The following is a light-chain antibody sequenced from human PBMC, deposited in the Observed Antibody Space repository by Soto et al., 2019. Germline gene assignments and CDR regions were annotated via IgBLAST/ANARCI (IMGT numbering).Light chain of an antibody. Sequence: EIVMTQSPATLSVSPGERATLACRASQSVSSNLAWYQQIPGQAPRILIYGASTRDTGIPARFSGSGSGTDCTLTISWLQSEDFETYYGQQYYSYLRTFGQGTKVDI. J-gene: IGKJ1*01. CDR2: GAS. CDR3: QQYYSYLRT. CDR1: QSVSSN. V-gene: IGKV3-15*01.